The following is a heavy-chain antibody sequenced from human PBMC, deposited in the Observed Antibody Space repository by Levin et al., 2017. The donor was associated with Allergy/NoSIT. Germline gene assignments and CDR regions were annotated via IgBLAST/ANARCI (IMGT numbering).Heavy chain of an antibody. CDR1: GFTFSYYH. V-gene: IGHV3-48*02. J-gene: IGHJ6*02. CDR3: VRDGHRGYDMDV. CDR2: ITQDSGTI. Sequence: AGGSLRLSCTASGFTFSYYHMNWVRQAPGKGLEWISYITQDSGTIYYADSVKGRFTISRDNAKNSVYLQMNSLRDEDTAVYHCVRDGHRGYDMDVWGQGTTVTVSS. D-gene: IGHD3-10*01.